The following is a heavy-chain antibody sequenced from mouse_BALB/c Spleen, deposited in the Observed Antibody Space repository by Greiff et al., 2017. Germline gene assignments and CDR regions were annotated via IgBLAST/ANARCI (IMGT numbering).Heavy chain of an antibody. Sequence: EVKVVESGGGLVQPGGSRKLSCAASGFTFSSFGMHWVRQAPEKGLEWVAYISSGSSTIYYADTVKGRFTISRDNPKNTLFLQMTSLRSEDTAMYYCARGGGRYWYFDVWGAGTTVTVSS. CDR1: GFTFSSFG. V-gene: IGHV5-17*02. J-gene: IGHJ1*01. CDR3: ARGGGRYWYFDV. CDR2: ISSGSSTI.